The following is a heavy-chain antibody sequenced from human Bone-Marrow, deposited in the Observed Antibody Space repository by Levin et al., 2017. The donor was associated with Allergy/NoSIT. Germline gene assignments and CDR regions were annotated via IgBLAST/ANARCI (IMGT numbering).Heavy chain of an antibody. CDR3: AKGRRRATDYHYGMDV. D-gene: IGHD1-26*01. V-gene: IGHV3-30*18. CDR2: SPKDGRRK. J-gene: IGHJ6*02. CDR1: GFSFSSYG. Sequence: GGSLRLSCAASGFSFSSYGMHWVRQAPGKGLEWVAVSPKDGRRKYYGVSVKGRFTISRDNSKNTLYLQMNSLRPEDTAVYYCAKGRRRATDYHYGMDVWGQGTTVTVSS.